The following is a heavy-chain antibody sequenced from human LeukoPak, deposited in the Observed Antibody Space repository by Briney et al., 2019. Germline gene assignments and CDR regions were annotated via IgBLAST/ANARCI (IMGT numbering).Heavy chain of an antibody. V-gene: IGHV1-2*02. Sequence: SSVRVSCKASGYTFTGYYMHWVRQAPGQGLEWMGWINPKSGATKYAQKFQGRVTMTRDTSISTAFMELSRLTSDDTAVYYCPRDLAAISTGSHNWFDPWGQGTLVTVSS. CDR3: PRDLAAISTGSHNWFDP. J-gene: IGHJ5*02. D-gene: IGHD2/OR15-2a*01. CDR1: GYTFTGYY. CDR2: INPKSGAT.